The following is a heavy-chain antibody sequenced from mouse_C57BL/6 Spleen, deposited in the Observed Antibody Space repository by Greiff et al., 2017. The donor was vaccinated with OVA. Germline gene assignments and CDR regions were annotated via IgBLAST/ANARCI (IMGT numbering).Heavy chain of an antibody. CDR1: GYSITSGYY. Sequence: EVKLQESGPGLVKPSQSLSLTCSVTGYSITSGYYWNWIRQFPGNKLEWMGYISYDGSNNYNPSLKNRISITRDTSKNQFFLKLNSVTTEDTATYYCAREEIGYYGSSYVEYWGQGTTLTVSS. D-gene: IGHD1-1*01. V-gene: IGHV3-6*01. CDR3: AREEIGYYGSSYVEY. J-gene: IGHJ2*01. CDR2: ISYDGSN.